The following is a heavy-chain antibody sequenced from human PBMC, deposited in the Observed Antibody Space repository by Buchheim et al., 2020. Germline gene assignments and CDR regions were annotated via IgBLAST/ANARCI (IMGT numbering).Heavy chain of an antibody. D-gene: IGHD2-15*01. J-gene: IGHJ4*02. CDR2: INPNSGGT. V-gene: IGHV1-2*06. CDR3: ARAEVVVVVAATKIFDY. CDR1: AYTFTVYY. Sequence: QVQLVQSGAEVKKPGASVKVSCKASAYTFTVYYMHWVRQPPGQGLEWMGRINPNSGGTNYAQKFQGTLTMTRDTSISTAYMELSMLRSDDTAVYYCARAEVVVVVAATKIFDYWGQGTL.